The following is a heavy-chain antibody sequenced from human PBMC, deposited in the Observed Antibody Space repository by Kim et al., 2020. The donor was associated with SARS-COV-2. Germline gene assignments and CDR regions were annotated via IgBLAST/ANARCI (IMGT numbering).Heavy chain of an antibody. CDR3: AKGGIFGVVTQSDYFDY. Sequence: GGSLRLSCAASGFTFGDYAMHWVRQAPGKGLEWVSGISWNSGSIGYADSVKGRFTISRDNAKNSLYLQMNSLRAEDTALYYCAKGGIFGVVTQSDYFDYWGQGTLVTVSS. J-gene: IGHJ4*02. V-gene: IGHV3-9*01. D-gene: IGHD3-3*01. CDR1: GFTFGDYA. CDR2: ISWNSGSI.